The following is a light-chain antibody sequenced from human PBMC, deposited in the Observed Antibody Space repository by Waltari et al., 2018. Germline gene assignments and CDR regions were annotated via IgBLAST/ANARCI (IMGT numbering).Light chain of an antibody. CDR3: AAWDDSLKV. J-gene: IGLJ2*01. V-gene: IGLV1-47*01. CDR1: SSTIGSNY. Sequence: QSVLTQPPSASGTPGQRVTISCSGSSSTIGSNYVYWYQQLPGTAPKLLIYRNNQRPSGVPDRFSGSKSGTSASLAISGLRSEDEADYYCAAWDDSLKVFGGGTKLTVL. CDR2: RNN.